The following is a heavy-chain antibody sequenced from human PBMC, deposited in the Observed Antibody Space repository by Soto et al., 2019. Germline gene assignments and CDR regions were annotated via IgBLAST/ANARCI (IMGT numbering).Heavy chain of an antibody. V-gene: IGHV1-18*01. D-gene: IGHD2-21*02. CDR1: GYTFTSYG. Sequence: QVQLVQSGAEVKKPGASVKVSCKASGYTFTSYGISWVRQAPGQGLEWMGWISAYNGNTNYAQKLQGRGTMTTDTATRTAYMELRSLRSDDTAVYYCGGSRSSLVVTAIGNFAYWGQGTLVTVSS. J-gene: IGHJ4*02. CDR2: ISAYNGNT. CDR3: GGSRSSLVVTAIGNFAY.